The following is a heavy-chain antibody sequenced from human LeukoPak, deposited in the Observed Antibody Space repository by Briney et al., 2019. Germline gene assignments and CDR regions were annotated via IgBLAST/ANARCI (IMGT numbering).Heavy chain of an antibody. CDR3: ARDGRYCGNLWYFDL. J-gene: IGHJ2*01. CDR2: IYTSGST. CDR1: GGSISSYY. D-gene: IGHD4-23*01. V-gene: IGHV4-4*07. Sequence: SETLSLTCTVSGGSISSYYWSWIRQPAGKGLEWIGRIYTSGSTNYNPSLKSRVTMSVDTSKNQFSLKLSSVTAADTAVYYCARDGRYCGNLWYFDLCGRGTLVTVSS.